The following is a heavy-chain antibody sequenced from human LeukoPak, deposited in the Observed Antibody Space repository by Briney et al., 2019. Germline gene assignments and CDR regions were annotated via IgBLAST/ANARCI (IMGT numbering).Heavy chain of an antibody. Sequence: GSLRLSCAASGFIFSKDEMNWVRQSPGKGLEWVAYISSNGNGIYYAVSVKGRFTISRDNAKNSLYLQMNSLRAEDTAVYYCARDYGAAETYYMDVWGKGTTVTISS. V-gene: IGHV3-48*03. CDR1: GFIFSKDE. CDR2: ISSNGNGI. D-gene: IGHD6-13*01. J-gene: IGHJ6*03. CDR3: ARDYGAAETYYMDV.